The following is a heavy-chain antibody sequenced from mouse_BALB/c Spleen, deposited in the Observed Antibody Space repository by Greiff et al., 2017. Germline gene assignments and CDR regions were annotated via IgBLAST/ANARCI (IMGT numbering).Heavy chain of an antibody. D-gene: IGHD2-14*01. J-gene: IGHJ2*01. Sequence: VMLVESGAELVRPGSSVKISCKASGYAFSSYWMNWVKQRPGQGLEWIGQIYPGDGDTNYNGKFKGKATLTADKSSSTAYMQLSSLTSEDSAVYFCAKAYYRYDAPFDYWGQGTTLTVSS. CDR1: GYAFSSYW. CDR2: IYPGDGDT. CDR3: AKAYYRYDAPFDY. V-gene: IGHV1-80*01.